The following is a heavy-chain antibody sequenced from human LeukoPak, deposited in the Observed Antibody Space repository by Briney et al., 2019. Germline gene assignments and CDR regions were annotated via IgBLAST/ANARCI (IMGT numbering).Heavy chain of an antibody. D-gene: IGHD2-2*01. V-gene: IGHV5-51*01. Sequence: GESLKISCKGSGYSFTSYWIGWVRQMPGKGLEWMGIIYPGDSDTRYSPSFQGQVTISADKSISTAYLQWSSLKASDTAMYYCARHTPPEGCTSCYFPFHYMDVWGKGTTVTVSS. J-gene: IGHJ6*03. CDR1: GYSFTSYW. CDR3: ARHTPPEGCTSCYFPFHYMDV. CDR2: IYPGDSDT.